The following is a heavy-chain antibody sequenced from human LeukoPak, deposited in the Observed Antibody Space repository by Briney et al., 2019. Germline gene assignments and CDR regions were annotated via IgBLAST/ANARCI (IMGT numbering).Heavy chain of an antibody. Sequence: GGSLRLSCAASGFTFSSYSMNWVRQAPGKGLEWVSSISSSSSYIYYADSVKGRFTISRDNAKNSLYLQMNSLRAEDTAVYYCARVAVDMATVDWGQGTLVTVSS. V-gene: IGHV3-21*01. CDR2: ISSSSSYI. CDR1: GFTFSSYS. D-gene: IGHD5-24*01. J-gene: IGHJ4*02. CDR3: ARVAVDMATVD.